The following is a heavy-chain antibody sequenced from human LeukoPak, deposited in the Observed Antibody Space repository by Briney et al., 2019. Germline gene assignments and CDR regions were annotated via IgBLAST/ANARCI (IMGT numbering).Heavy chain of an antibody. V-gene: IGHV4-59*01. CDR3: ARAIAARALDP. D-gene: IGHD6-6*01. J-gene: IGHJ5*02. CDR2: IYYSGST. Sequence: SETLSLTCTVSGGSISSYYWSWIRQPPGKGLEWIGYIYYSGSTNYNPSLKSRVTISVDTSKNQFSLKLSSVTAADTAVYYCARAIAARALDPWGQGTLVTVSS. CDR1: GGSISSYY.